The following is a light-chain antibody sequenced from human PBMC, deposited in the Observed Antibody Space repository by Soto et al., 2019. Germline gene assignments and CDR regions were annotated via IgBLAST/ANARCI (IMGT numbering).Light chain of an antibody. V-gene: IGLV2-14*01. CDR3: SSYTDRSTNTWV. Sequence: QSALTQPASVSGSPGQSITISCTGTSGDVFAYNYVSWYQQYPGKAPKLMIYEVNNRPSGVSYRFSGSKSGNTASLTISGXXAEDEADYYCSSYTDRSTNTWVFGGGTKLTVL. CDR1: SGDVFAYNY. CDR2: EVN. J-gene: IGLJ3*02.